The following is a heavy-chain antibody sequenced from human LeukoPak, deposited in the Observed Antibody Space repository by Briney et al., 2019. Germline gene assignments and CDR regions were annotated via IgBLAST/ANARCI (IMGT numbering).Heavy chain of an antibody. CDR3: AKQKYSPTYYYMDV. D-gene: IGHD6-6*01. V-gene: IGHV4-30-2*01. J-gene: IGHJ6*03. CDR1: GGSISSGGYY. Sequence: SQTLSLTCTVSGGSISSGGYYWSWIRQPPGKGLEWIGYIYHSGSTYYNPSLKSRVTISVDRSKNQFSLKLSSVTAADTAVYYCAKQKYSPTYYYMDVWGKGTTVTVSS. CDR2: IYHSGST.